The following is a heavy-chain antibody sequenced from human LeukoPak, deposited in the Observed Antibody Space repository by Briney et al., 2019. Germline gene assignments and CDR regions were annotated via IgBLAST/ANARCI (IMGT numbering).Heavy chain of an antibody. CDR1: GYTFTGYY. V-gene: IGHV1-2*02. D-gene: IGHD5-12*01. CDR2: INPNSGGT. CDR3: ARVYGGGYDFRGAFDI. Sequence: ASVKVSCKASGYTFTGYYMYWVRQAPGQGLEWMGWINPNSGGTNYAQKFQGRVTMTRDTSISTAYMELSRLRSDDTAVYYCARVYGGGYDFRGAFDIWGQGTMVTVSS. J-gene: IGHJ3*02.